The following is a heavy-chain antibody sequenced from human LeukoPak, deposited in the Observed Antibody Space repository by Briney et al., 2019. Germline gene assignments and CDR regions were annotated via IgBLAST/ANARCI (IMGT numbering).Heavy chain of an antibody. Sequence: GGSLRLSCAASGFTFDDYAMHWVRQAPGKGLEWVSGISWNSGSIGYADSVKGRFTISRDNAKNSLYLQMNSLRAEDMALYYCARVAARVSLDYWGQGTLVTISS. CDR1: GFTFDDYA. D-gene: IGHD2-15*01. V-gene: IGHV3-9*03. CDR3: ARVAARVSLDY. CDR2: ISWNSGSI. J-gene: IGHJ4*02.